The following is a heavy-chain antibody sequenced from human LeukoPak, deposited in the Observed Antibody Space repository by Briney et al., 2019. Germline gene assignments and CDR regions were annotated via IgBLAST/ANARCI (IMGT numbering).Heavy chain of an antibody. CDR2: ISFDGSNQ. D-gene: IGHD4-17*01. Sequence: GGSLRLSCAASGXTFSSFGMHWVRQAPGQGLEWVAVISFDGSNQYYADSVEGRFTIYRDNFKNTVYLQMNSLRAEETAVYYCAKSHPPTVTTEEGEYLQHWGQGTLVTVSS. V-gene: IGHV3-30*18. J-gene: IGHJ1*01. CDR1: GXTFSSFG. CDR3: AKSHPPTVTTEEGEYLQH.